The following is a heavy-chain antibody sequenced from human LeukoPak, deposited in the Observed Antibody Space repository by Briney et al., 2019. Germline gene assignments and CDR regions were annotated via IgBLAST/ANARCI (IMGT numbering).Heavy chain of an antibody. CDR2: IKQDGSEI. Sequence: PGGSLRLSCAASGFTFSSYWMSWVRQAPGRGPEWVANIKQDGSEIYYVDSVKGRFPISRDNAKNSLYLQMNSLRAEDTAVYYRARDKTVGATILDYWGQGTLVTVSS. CDR1: GFTFSSYW. D-gene: IGHD1-26*01. J-gene: IGHJ4*02. CDR3: ARDKTVGATILDY. V-gene: IGHV3-7*05.